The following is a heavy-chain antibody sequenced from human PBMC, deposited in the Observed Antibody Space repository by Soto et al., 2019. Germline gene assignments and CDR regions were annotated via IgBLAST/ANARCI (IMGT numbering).Heavy chain of an antibody. Sequence: GESLKISCKGSGYSFTSYWISWVRQMPGKGLEWMGRIDPSDSYTNYSPSFQGHVTISADKSISTAYLQWSSLKASDTAMYYCARDGETDGYCSGGSCYSEYGMDVWGQGTTVTVSS. J-gene: IGHJ6*02. CDR3: ARDGETDGYCSGGSCYSEYGMDV. D-gene: IGHD2-15*01. CDR1: GYSFTSYW. V-gene: IGHV5-10-1*01. CDR2: IDPSDSYT.